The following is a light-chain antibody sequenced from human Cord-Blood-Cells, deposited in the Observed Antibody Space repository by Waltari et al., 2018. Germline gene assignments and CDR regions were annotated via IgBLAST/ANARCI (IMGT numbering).Light chain of an antibody. V-gene: IGLV2-23*01. CDR3: CSYAGSSTPNWV. CDR1: SSDVGSYTL. CDR2: EGS. Sequence: QSALTQPASVSGSPGQSITIPCTGTSSDVGSYTLVSWYQQHPGKAPKLMIYEGSKRPSGVSNRFSGSKSGNTASLTISGLQAEDEADYYCCSYAGSSTPNWVFGGGTKLTVL. J-gene: IGLJ3*02.